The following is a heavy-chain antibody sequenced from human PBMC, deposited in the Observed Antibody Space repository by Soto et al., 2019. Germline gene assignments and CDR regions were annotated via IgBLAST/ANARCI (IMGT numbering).Heavy chain of an antibody. Sequence: EVQLVESGGGLVQPGGSLKLSCAASGFTFSASTVHWVRQASGKGLEWVGRIRSKADSYATAYAASVKGRFTISRDESQNTAYLQMSSLKNEDTAVYYCTGRQLENWGQGTLVTVSS. CDR1: GFTFSAST. V-gene: IGHV3-73*01. CDR3: TGRQLEN. D-gene: IGHD6-13*01. J-gene: IGHJ4*02. CDR2: IRSKADSYAT.